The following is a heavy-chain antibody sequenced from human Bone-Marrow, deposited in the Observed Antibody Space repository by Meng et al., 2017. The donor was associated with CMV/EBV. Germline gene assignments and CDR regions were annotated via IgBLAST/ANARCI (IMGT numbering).Heavy chain of an antibody. V-gene: IGHV1-69*01. CDR2: ILPSLGTT. CDR3: ARGGNTLYSVGWFDP. Sequence: SGGNFSRDAFSWVRQAPGQGLEWMGGILPSLGTTNYAQKFQGRVTITADESTNTAYMELSSLRSEDTAVYFCARGGNTLYSVGWFDPWGQGTLVTVSS. D-gene: IGHD2-15*01. J-gene: IGHJ5*02. CDR1: GGNFSRDA.